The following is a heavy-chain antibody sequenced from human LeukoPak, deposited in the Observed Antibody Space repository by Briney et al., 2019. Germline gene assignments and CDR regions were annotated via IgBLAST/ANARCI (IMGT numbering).Heavy chain of an antibody. V-gene: IGHV3-21*01. J-gene: IGHJ1*01. CDR2: ISSSSSYKYI. D-gene: IGHD5-24*01. Sequence: GGSLRLSCAASGFTFSSYSMTWVRQAPGKGLEWVSSISSSSSYKYIYCAASVKGRFTISRDNAKNSLYLQMNSQRVEDTAVYYCATLVEMANIQHWGQGTLVTVSS. CDR3: ATLVEMANIQH. CDR1: GFTFSSYS.